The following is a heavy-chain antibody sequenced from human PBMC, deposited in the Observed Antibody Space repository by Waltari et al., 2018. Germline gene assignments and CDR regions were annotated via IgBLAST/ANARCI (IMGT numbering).Heavy chain of an antibody. J-gene: IGHJ3*02. CDR1: GFTFDDYA. V-gene: IGHV3-9*01. Sequence: EVQLVESGGGLVQPGRSLRLSCAASGFTFDDYAMHWVRQAPGKGLEWVSGISCNSGSIGYADSVKGRFTISRDNAKNSLYLQMNSLRAEDTALYYCAKNGDYGAFDIWGQGTMVTVSS. CDR2: ISCNSGSI. D-gene: IGHD4-17*01. CDR3: AKNGDYGAFDI.